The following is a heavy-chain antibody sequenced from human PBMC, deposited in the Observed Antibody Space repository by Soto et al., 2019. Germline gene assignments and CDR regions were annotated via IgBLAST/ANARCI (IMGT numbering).Heavy chain of an antibody. V-gene: IGHV3-66*01. CDR1: GLTVSSKD. CDR2: IYSGGST. D-gene: IGHD2-15*01. CDR3: SRDGRHWGGGGCYGVPMDV. J-gene: IGHJ6*04. Sequence: EVQLVESGGGLVQPGGSLRLSCAASGLTVSSKDMSWVRQAPGRGLECVSLIYSGGSTSYADSVKGRFTIARDNSKNTLYRQMNSLRDEDTAVSYRSRDGRHWGGGGCYGVPMDVWGKGTTVTVSS.